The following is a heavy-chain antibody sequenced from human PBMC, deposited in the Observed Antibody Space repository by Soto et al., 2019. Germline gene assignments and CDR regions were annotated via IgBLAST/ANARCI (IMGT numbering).Heavy chain of an antibody. CDR1: GITSTTYA. V-gene: IGHV1-3*04. CDR2: ISTGNGNT. CDR3: ARAISGYVT. J-gene: IGHJ5*02. Sequence: QVQLVQSGAEVKKPGASVKVSCKASGITSTTYAIHWVRQAPGQGLEWMGWISTGNGNTRYSQRFLGRVSLTTDTSASTASMDLSSLTSEDTAVYSCARAISGYVTWGQGTLITVSS. D-gene: IGHD5-12*01.